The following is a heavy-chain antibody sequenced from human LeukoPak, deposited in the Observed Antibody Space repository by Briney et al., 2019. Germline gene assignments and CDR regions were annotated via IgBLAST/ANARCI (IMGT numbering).Heavy chain of an antibody. Sequence: GGSLRLSCAASGFTSSNYWMSWVRQDPGKGLEWVANIKQDGSEKYYVDSVKGRFTISRDNAKNSLSLQMNSLRAEDTAVYYCARFGAAALGFDIWGQGTMVTVSS. CDR2: IKQDGSEK. J-gene: IGHJ3*02. CDR1: GFTSSNYW. D-gene: IGHD6-13*01. V-gene: IGHV3-7*04. CDR3: ARFGAAALGFDI.